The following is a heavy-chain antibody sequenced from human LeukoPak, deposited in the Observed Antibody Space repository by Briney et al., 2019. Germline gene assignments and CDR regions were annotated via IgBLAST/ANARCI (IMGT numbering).Heavy chain of an antibody. CDR1: GFTFSSYS. CDR2: ISSSSSYI. Sequence: PGGSLRLSCAASGFTFSSYSMNWVRQAPGKGLEWVSSISSSSSYIYYADSVKGRFTISRDNAKNSLYLQMNSLRAEDTAVYYCARDLGGDRSFDYWGQGTLVTVSS. D-gene: IGHD2-21*02. V-gene: IGHV3-21*01. CDR3: ARDLGGDRSFDY. J-gene: IGHJ4*02.